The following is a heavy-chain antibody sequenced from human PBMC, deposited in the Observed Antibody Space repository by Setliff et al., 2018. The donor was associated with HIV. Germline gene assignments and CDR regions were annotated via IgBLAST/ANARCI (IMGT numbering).Heavy chain of an antibody. D-gene: IGHD5-12*01. Sequence: ASVKVSCNASGYTFTSYYMHWVRQAPGQGLEWIGIINPGGGGTSYAQKFQGRITMTRDTSTSTVYLDLSSLTSEDTAVYYCARVLRQTVEMATMNYYYYMDVWGKGTTVTVSS. CDR1: GYTFTSYY. J-gene: IGHJ6*03. V-gene: IGHV1-46*01. CDR3: ARVLRQTVEMATMNYYYYMDV. CDR2: INPGGGGT.